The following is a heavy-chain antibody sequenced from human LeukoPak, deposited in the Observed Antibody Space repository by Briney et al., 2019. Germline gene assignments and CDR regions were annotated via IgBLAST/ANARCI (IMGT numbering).Heavy chain of an antibody. CDR3: ARDALEYCGGDCYSGGHDY. D-gene: IGHD2-21*01. Sequence: PGGSLRLSCAASGFTFSSYSMNWVRQAPGKGLEWVSYISSSSSTIYYADSVKGRFTISRDNAKNSLYLQMNSLRAEDTAVYYCARDALEYCGGDCYSGGHDYWGQGTLVTVSS. J-gene: IGHJ4*02. V-gene: IGHV3-48*01. CDR2: ISSSSSTI. CDR1: GFTFSSYS.